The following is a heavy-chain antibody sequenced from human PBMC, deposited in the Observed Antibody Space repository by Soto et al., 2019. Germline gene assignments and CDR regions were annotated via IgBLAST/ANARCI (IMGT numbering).Heavy chain of an antibody. V-gene: IGHV1-3*01. CDR1: GYTFTSYA. CDR3: ARGTYCSSTSCYSYYYYGMDV. Sequence: QVQLVQSGAEVKKPGASVKVSCKASGYTFTSYAMHWVRQAPGQRLEWMGWINAGNGNTKYSQKFEGRVTITRDTAASTAYMELSSLRSEDTAVYCCARGTYCSSTSCYSYYYYGMDVWGQGTTVTVSS. CDR2: INAGNGNT. D-gene: IGHD2-2*01. J-gene: IGHJ6*02.